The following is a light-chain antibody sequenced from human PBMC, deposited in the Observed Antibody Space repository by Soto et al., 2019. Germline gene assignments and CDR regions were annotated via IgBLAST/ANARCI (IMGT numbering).Light chain of an antibody. Sequence: DIQMTQSPSSVSASVGDRVTITCRASQGISSWLAWYQQKPGKAPKLLIYVASSLESGVPSRFSGSGSGTEFALTISSRQPDDFSTYYCQQGKSFPFSFGPRTKVAIK. CDR3: QQGKSFPFS. V-gene: IGKV1-12*01. CDR1: QGISSW. J-gene: IGKJ3*01. CDR2: VAS.